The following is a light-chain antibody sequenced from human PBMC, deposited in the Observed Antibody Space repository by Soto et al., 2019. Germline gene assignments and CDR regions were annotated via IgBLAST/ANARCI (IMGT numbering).Light chain of an antibody. CDR2: DAS. Sequence: DIQMTQSPSSLSASVGDRVTITCRASQSISTWLAWYQLKPGKAPKLLIYDASTLEGGVPSRFSGIGSGTEFTLTISGLQPDDFATYYCQHSWTFGQGTQLDIK. CDR3: QHSWT. CDR1: QSISTW. V-gene: IGKV1-5*01. J-gene: IGKJ1*01.